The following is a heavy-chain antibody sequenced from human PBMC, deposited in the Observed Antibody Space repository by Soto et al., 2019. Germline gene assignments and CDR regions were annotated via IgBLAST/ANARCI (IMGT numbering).Heavy chain of an antibody. V-gene: IGHV1-3*01. CDR2: INAGNGNT. D-gene: IGHD2-15*01. J-gene: IGHJ4*02. CDR3: ARGPGGPDGPGDY. CDR1: GYTFTSYA. Sequence: QVQLVQSGAEVKKPGASVKVSCKASGYTFTSYAMHWVRQAPGQRLEWMGWINAGNGNTKYSQKFQGRVTITRDSSASTAYMELSSLRSEDTAVYYCARGPGGPDGPGDYWGQGTLVTVSS.